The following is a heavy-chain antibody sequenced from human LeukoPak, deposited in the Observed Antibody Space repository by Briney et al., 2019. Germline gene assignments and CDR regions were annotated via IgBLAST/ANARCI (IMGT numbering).Heavy chain of an antibody. V-gene: IGHV3-21*01. CDR2: ISSSSSYI. D-gene: IGHD3-10*01. Sequence: PGGSLRLSCVVSGFTFSTFTMNWVRQAPGKGLEWVSSISSSSSYIYYADSVKGRFTISRDNAKNSLYLQMNSLRAEDTAVYYCARRDGELFRRFDYWGQGTLVTVSS. CDR3: ARRDGELFRRFDY. CDR1: GFTFSTFT. J-gene: IGHJ4*02.